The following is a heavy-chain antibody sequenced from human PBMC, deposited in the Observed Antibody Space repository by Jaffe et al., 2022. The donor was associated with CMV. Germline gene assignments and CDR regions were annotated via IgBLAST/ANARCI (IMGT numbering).Heavy chain of an antibody. CDR1: GFIVNNYY. D-gene: IGHD6-6*01. Sequence: EVHLVESGGGLIQPGGSLRLSCAASGFIVNNYYMTWVRQAPGKGLEWVSLVYSDGSTYYADSVKGRFTISRDSSKNTLYLQMDSLRAEDTAVYSCARSTIAARPLYYGMDVWGQGTTVTVSS. V-gene: IGHV3-53*01. CDR3: ARSTIAARPLYYGMDV. CDR2: VYSDGST. J-gene: IGHJ6*02.